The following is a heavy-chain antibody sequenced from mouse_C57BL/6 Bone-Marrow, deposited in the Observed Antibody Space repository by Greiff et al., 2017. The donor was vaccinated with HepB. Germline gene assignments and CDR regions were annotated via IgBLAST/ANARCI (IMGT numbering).Heavy chain of an antibody. V-gene: IGHV1-53*01. D-gene: IGHD2-4*01. CDR3: ARPLYDYLWYFDV. Sequence: QVQLQQPGTELVKPGASVKLSCKASGYTFTSYWMHWVKQRPGQGLEWIGNINPSNGGTNYNEKFKSKATLTVDKSSSTAYMQRSSLTSEDAAVYYCARPLYDYLWYFDVWGTGTTVTVSS. CDR1: GYTFTSYW. J-gene: IGHJ1*03. CDR2: INPSNGGT.